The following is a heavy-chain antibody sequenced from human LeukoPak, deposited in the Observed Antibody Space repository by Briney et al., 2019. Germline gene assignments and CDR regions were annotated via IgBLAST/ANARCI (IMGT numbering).Heavy chain of an antibody. V-gene: IGHV4-39*07. CDR1: GGSISGSYY. CDR2: IFYSGST. CDR3: AKSNGYGLVDI. D-gene: IGHD3-10*01. J-gene: IGHJ3*02. Sequence: SETLSLTCTVSGGSISGSYYWVWVRQPPGKGLEWIGNIFYSGSTYYSPPLKSRLTISLDTSRNQFSLRLNSVTAADTAVYYCAKSNGYGLVDIWGQGTMVTVSS.